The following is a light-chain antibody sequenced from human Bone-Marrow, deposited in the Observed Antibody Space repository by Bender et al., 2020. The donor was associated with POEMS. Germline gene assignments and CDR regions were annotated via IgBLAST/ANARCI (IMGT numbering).Light chain of an antibody. CDR2: EVS. CDR3: SSYTTGSTLVV. Sequence: QSALTQPASVSGSPGQSITISCAGTSSDVGSYDLVSWYQQHPGKAPKLMIYEVSKRPSGVSNRFSASKSGNTASLTISGLQAEDEADYYCSSYTTGSTLVVFGGGTKLTVL. V-gene: IGLV2-14*02. J-gene: IGLJ2*01. CDR1: SSDVGSYDL.